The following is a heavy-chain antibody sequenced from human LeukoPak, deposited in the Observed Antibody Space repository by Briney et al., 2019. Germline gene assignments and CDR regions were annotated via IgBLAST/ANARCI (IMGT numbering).Heavy chain of an antibody. CDR2: INPNSGGT. V-gene: IGHV1-2*02. J-gene: IGHJ1*01. CDR3: TSRSGAEYFQH. CDR1: GYTFTGYY. Sequence: ASVTVSCKASGYTFTGYYMHWVRQAPGQGLEWMGGINPNSGGTSYAQKFQGRVTMTRDTSISTAYMEVSRLRFDDTAVYYCTSRSGAEYFQHWGQGTLVTVSS.